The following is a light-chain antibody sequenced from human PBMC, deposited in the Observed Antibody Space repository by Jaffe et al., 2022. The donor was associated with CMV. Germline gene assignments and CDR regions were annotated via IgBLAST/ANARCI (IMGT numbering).Light chain of an antibody. J-gene: IGKJ1*01. CDR1: QNINDY. CDR3: QQSYSSPPGT. Sequence: DIQMTQSPSSLSASVGHRVTIACRASQNINDYLNWYQQRPGRAPRLLISAASSLQSGVPSRFSGSGSGTDFTLTISSLQPEDFATYYCQQSYSSPPGTFGQGTKVEIK. CDR2: AAS. V-gene: IGKV1-39*01.